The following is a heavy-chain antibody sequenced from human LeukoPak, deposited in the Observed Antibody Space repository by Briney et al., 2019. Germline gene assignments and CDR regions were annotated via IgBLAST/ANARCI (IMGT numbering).Heavy chain of an antibody. D-gene: IGHD6-25*01. Sequence: GRSLRLSCAASGFTFSSYAMHWVRQAPGKGLEWVAVISYDGSNKYYADSVKGRFTISRDNSKNTLYLQMYSLRAEDTAVYYCARGAASFDYWSRGTLVTVSS. CDR3: ARGAASFDY. J-gene: IGHJ4*02. CDR2: ISYDGSNK. V-gene: IGHV3-30-3*01. CDR1: GFTFSSYA.